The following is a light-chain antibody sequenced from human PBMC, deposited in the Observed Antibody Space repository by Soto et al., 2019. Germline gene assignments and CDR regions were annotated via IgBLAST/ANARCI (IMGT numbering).Light chain of an antibody. Sequence: DIQMTQSPSTLSASVGDRVTITCRASQSISNWLAWYQQKPGKAPKLLIYKASSLESEVPSRFSGSGSGTEFTLTISSLQPDDFATYYCQHYNIYPWTFGQGTKVEIK. CDR3: QHYNIYPWT. J-gene: IGKJ1*01. V-gene: IGKV1-5*03. CDR1: QSISNW. CDR2: KAS.